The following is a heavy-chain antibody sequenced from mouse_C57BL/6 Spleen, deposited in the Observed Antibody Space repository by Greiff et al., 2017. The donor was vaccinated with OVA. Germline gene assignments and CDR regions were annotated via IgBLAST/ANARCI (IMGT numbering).Heavy chain of an antibody. CDR2: IDPNSGGT. CDR1: GYTFTSYW. J-gene: IGHJ4*01. V-gene: IGHV1-72*01. D-gene: IGHD3-2*02. Sequence: QQSCKASGYTFTSYWMHWVKQRPGRGLEWIGRIDPNSGGTKYNEKFKSKATLTVDKPSSTAYMQLSSLTSEDSAVYYCARDSSGYGYAMDYWGQGTSVTVSS. CDR3: ARDSSGYGYAMDY.